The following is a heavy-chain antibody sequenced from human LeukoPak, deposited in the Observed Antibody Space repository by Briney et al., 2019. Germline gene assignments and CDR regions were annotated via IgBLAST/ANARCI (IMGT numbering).Heavy chain of an antibody. CDR3: ARARTIYFDY. J-gene: IGHJ4*02. D-gene: IGHD3-3*01. V-gene: IGHV4-31*03. CDR2: IYYSGST. CDR1: GGSISSGGYY. Sequence: SETLSLTCTVSGGSISSGGYYWSWIRQHPGKGLEWIGYIYYSGSTYYNPPLKSRVTISVDTSKNQFSLKLSSVTAADTAVYYCARARTIYFDYWGQGTLVTVSS.